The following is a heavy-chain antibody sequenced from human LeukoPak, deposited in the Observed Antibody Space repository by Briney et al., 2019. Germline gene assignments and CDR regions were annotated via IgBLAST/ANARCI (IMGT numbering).Heavy chain of an antibody. D-gene: IGHD4-23*01. J-gene: IGHJ4*02. Sequence: ASVKVSCKVSGYTLTELSMHWVQQAPGKGLEWMGGFDPEDGETIYAQKFQGRVTMTEDTSTDTAYMELSSLRSEDTAVYYCATWSALESVPWYYFDYWGQGTLVTVSS. V-gene: IGHV1-24*01. CDR2: FDPEDGET. CDR3: ATWSALESVPWYYFDY. CDR1: GYTLTELS.